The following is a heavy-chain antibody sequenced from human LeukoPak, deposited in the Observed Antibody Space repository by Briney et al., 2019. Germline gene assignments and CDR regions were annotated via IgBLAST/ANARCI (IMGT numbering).Heavy chain of an antibody. CDR2: ISYHGTNQ. D-gene: IGHD6-13*01. Sequence: GGSLRLSCTASGFTFSSYAMHWVRQAPGKGLEWVAVISYHGTNQYYADSVRGRFAISRDSSRNTLYLQMNSLRAEDTAVYFCARDRGTSSWYSDYWGQGTLVTVSS. CDR3: ARDRGTSSWYSDY. CDR1: GFTFSSYA. V-gene: IGHV3-30*09. J-gene: IGHJ4*02.